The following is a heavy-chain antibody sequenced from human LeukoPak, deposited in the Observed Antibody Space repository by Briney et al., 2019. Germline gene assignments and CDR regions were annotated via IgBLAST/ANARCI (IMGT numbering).Heavy chain of an antibody. V-gene: IGHV3-23*01. CDR2: ISSSSSYI. D-gene: IGHD6-19*01. Sequence: PGGSLRLSCSASRFTFSSYAMSWVRQAPGKGLEWVSSISSSSSYIYYADSVKGRFTISRDNSKNTLYLQMNSLRAEDTAVYYCAKGNLAVAGYFDYWGQGTLVTVSS. CDR3: AKGNLAVAGYFDY. J-gene: IGHJ4*02. CDR1: RFTFSSYA.